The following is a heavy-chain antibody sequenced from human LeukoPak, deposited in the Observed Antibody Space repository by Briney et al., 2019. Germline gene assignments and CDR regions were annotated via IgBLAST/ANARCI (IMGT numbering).Heavy chain of an antibody. CDR3: AVSGRHPGG. D-gene: IGHD1-26*01. CDR1: GGSISSSSYY. CDR2: IYYSGST. Sequence: PSETLSLTCTVSGGSISSSSYYWGWIRQPPGKGLEWIGSIYYSGSTYYNPSLKSRVTISVDTSKNQFSLKLSSVTAADTAVYYCAVSGRHPGGWGQGTLVTVSS. V-gene: IGHV4-39*07. J-gene: IGHJ4*02.